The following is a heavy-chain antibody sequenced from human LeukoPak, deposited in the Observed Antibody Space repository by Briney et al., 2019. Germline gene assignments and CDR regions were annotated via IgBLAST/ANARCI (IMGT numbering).Heavy chain of an antibody. CDR2: MHHSGGT. CDR3: ARHATYDILTGYQIGYYYGMDV. Sequence: SETLSLTCTVSGVSVSSDIYYWSWIRQPPGKGLEWIGYMHHSGGTYYSPSFKSRLTISVDTSKNQFSLKLSSVTAADTAVYYCARHATYDILTGYQIGYYYGMDVWGQGTTVTVSS. J-gene: IGHJ6*02. CDR1: GVSVSSDIYY. D-gene: IGHD3-9*01. V-gene: IGHV4-61*01.